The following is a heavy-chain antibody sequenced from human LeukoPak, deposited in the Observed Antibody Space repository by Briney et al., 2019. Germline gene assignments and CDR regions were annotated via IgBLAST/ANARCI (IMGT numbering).Heavy chain of an antibody. D-gene: IGHD2-2*01. J-gene: IGHJ2*01. CDR2: INHSGST. V-gene: IGHV4-39*07. Sequence: SETLSLTSTVSGGSISSSSYYWGWIRQPPGKGLEWIGEINHSGSTNYNPSLKSRVTISVDTSKNQFSLKLSSVTAADTAVYYCARGPGAVVPAAIRRGYFDLWGRGTLVTVSS. CDR3: ARGPGAVVPAAIRRGYFDL. CDR1: GGSISSSSYY.